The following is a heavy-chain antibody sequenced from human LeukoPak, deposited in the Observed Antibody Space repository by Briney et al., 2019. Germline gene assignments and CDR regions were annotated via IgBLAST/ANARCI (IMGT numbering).Heavy chain of an antibody. D-gene: IGHD3-22*01. CDR1: GFTFRNYG. V-gene: IGHV3-33*01. CDR3: ARDYYSRFDY. J-gene: IGHJ4*02. CDR2: IWYDGSNK. Sequence: PGRSLRLSCEASGFTFRNYGMHWVRQAPGKGLEWVAIIWYDGSNKYHADSVKGRFTISRDNSKNTLFLQMNSLRAEDTAVYYCARDYYSRFDYWGQGTLVTVSS.